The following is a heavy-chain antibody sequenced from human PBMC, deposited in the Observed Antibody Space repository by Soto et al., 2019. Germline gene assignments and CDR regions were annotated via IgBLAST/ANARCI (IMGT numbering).Heavy chain of an antibody. CDR1: GFTFSTYA. Sequence: GGSLRLSCAASGFTFSTYAMAWVRQAPGKGLEWVSGVSASGLNTDYADPVKGRFYISRDNSKNTVSLHMNSLRAEDTALYYCAKADYSYSWAPGDYWGQGTLVTVSS. CDR2: VSASGLNT. V-gene: IGHV3-23*01. J-gene: IGHJ4*02. D-gene: IGHD6-13*01. CDR3: AKADYSYSWAPGDY.